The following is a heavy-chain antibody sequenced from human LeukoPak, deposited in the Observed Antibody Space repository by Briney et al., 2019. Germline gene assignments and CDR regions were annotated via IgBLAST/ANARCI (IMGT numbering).Heavy chain of an antibody. CDR2: IRFDGTNE. D-gene: IGHD3-10*01. CDR3: AKDGRFGGYYYYMDV. J-gene: IGHJ6*03. CDR1: GFTFSSHG. V-gene: IGHV3-30*02. Sequence: PGGSLRLSCAASGFTFSSHGMHWVRQAPGKGLEWVAFIRFDGTNEYYADSVKGRFTISRDNSQNTLYLQMNSLRVEDTAVFYCAKDGRFGGYYYYMDVWGKGTTVTISS.